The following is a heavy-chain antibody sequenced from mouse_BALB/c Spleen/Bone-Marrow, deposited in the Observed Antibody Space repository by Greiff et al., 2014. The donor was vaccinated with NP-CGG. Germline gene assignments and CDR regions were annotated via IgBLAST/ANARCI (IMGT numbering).Heavy chain of an antibody. CDR1: GYTFTSYW. V-gene: IGHV1-87*01. Sequence: QVQLQQPGAELARPGASVKLSCKASGYTFTSYWMQWVKQRPGQGLEWIGAIYPGDGDIRYTQKFKGKATLTADKSSSTAYMQLSSLASEDSAVYYCASQGDYGSFDYWGQGTTLTVSS. J-gene: IGHJ2*01. D-gene: IGHD1-1*02. CDR2: IYPGDGDI. CDR3: ASQGDYGSFDY.